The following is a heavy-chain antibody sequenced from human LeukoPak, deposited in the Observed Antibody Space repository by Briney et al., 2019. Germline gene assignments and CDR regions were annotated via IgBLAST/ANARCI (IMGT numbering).Heavy chain of an antibody. Sequence: GGPLRLSCAASGFTVSSNYMSWVRQAPGRGLEWVSVIYSGGSTYYADSVKGRFTISRDNSKNTLYLQMNSLRAEDTAVYYCARGFGITEYFDYWGQGTLVTVSS. CDR3: ARGFGITEYFDY. D-gene: IGHD1-14*01. CDR2: IYSGGST. V-gene: IGHV3-53*01. J-gene: IGHJ4*02. CDR1: GFTVSSNY.